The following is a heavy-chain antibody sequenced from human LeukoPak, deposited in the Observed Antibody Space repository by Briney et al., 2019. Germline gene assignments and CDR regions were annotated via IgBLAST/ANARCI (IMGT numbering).Heavy chain of an antibody. CDR3: ARADFWSGYHN. V-gene: IGHV3-74*01. CDR1: GFTFSSYW. J-gene: IGHJ4*02. D-gene: IGHD3-3*01. CDR2: INTDGSST. Sequence: GGSLRLSCAASGFTFSSYWMHWVRQAPGKGLVWVSRINTDGSSTSYADSVKGRFTISRDNAKNTLYLQMNSLRAEDTAVYYCARADFWSGYHNWGQGTLVAVSS.